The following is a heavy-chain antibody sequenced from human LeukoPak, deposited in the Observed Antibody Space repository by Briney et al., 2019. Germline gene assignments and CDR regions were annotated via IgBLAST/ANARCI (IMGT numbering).Heavy chain of an antibody. CDR3: ARALIGYYFDY. CDR2: ISYDGSNK. V-gene: IGHV3-30*03. CDR1: GFTFSSYG. Sequence: GGSLRLSCAASGFTFSSYGMHWVRQAPGKGLEWVAVISYDGSNKYYADSVKGRFTISRDNSKNTLYLQMNGLRAEDTAVYYCARALIGYYFDYWGQGTLVTVSS. J-gene: IGHJ4*02. D-gene: IGHD2-8*01.